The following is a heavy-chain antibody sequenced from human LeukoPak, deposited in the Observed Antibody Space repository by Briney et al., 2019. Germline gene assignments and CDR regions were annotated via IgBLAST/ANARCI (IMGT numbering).Heavy chain of an antibody. Sequence: SETLSLTCTVSGGSISSGSYYWSWIRQPAGKGLEWIGRIYTSGSTNYNPSLKSRVTISVDTSKNQFSLKLSSVTAADTAVYYCAISGWDYYYYYYMDVWGKGTTVTISS. CDR3: AISGWDYYYYYYMDV. D-gene: IGHD6-19*01. V-gene: IGHV4-61*02. CDR1: GGSISSGSYY. J-gene: IGHJ6*03. CDR2: IYTSGST.